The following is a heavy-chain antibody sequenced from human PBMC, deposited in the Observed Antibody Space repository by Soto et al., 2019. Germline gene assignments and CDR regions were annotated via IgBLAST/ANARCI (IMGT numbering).Heavy chain of an antibody. CDR3: ALGGGYSGYDYAYYGMDV. V-gene: IGHV1-18*01. D-gene: IGHD5-12*01. CDR1: GYTFISYG. J-gene: IGHJ6*02. CDR2: ISAYNGNT. Sequence: QVQLVQSGAEVKKPGASVKVSCKASGYTFISYGISWVRQAPGQGLEWMGWISAYNGNTNYAQKLQGRVTMTTDTPTSTADMELRSLRSDDTAVYYCALGGGYSGYDYAYYGMDVWGQGTTVTVSS.